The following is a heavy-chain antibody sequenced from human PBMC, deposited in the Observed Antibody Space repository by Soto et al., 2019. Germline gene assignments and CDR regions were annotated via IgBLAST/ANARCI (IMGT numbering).Heavy chain of an antibody. J-gene: IGHJ5*02. V-gene: IGHV4-4*02. D-gene: IGHD2-21*02. CDR2: IYHSGTT. CDR1: GGSISSDDW. CDR3: ARSDCYGVCRGKWLDP. Sequence: QVQLQESGPGLVKPSGTLSLTCAVSGGSISSDDWWTWVRQTPGKGLEWIGEIYHSGTTNYNPSLMSRVPIAVDKAKSQSSLRLDSVTAADTAVYYCARSDCYGVCRGKWLDPWGQGILVTVSS.